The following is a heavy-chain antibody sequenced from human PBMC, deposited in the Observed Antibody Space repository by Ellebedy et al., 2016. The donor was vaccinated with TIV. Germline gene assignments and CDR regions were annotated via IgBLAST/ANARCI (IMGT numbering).Heavy chain of an antibody. CDR3: AKDRGTNFDH. Sequence: PGGSLRLSCAASGFIFDNYGMHWVRQAPGKGLEWVAFIRYDGTNDLYADSVQGRFTISRDDSKNTVYLHMNSLRSEDTAVYHCAKDRGTNFDHWGQGTLVTVSS. CDR2: IRYDGTND. J-gene: IGHJ4*02. D-gene: IGHD1-14*01. CDR1: GFIFDNYG. V-gene: IGHV3-30*02.